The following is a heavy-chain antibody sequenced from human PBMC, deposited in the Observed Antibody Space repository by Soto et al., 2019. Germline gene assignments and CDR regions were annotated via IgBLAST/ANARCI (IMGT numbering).Heavy chain of an antibody. Sequence: SVKVSCKASGGTFSSYAISWVRQAPGQGLEWMGGIIPIFGTANYAQKFQGRVTITADESTSTAYMELSSLRSEDTAVYYCARDLYYGSSQTLTFGYWGQGTLVTVSS. CDR1: GGTFSSYA. CDR2: IIPIFGTA. D-gene: IGHD3-10*01. V-gene: IGHV1-69*13. J-gene: IGHJ4*02. CDR3: ARDLYYGSSQTLTFGY.